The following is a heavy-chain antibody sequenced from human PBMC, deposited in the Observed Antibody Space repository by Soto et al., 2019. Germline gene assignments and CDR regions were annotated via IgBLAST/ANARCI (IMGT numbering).Heavy chain of an antibody. CDR3: ARHPGGYYDSSGYYSY. V-gene: IGHV1-18*01. Sequence: APVKVSCKASGYTFTSYGISWVRQAPGQGLEWMGWISAYNGNTNYAQKLQGRVTMTTDTSTSTAYMELRSLRSDDTAVYYCARHPGGYYDSSGYYSYWGQGTLVTVPS. J-gene: IGHJ4*02. CDR1: GYTFTSYG. CDR2: ISAYNGNT. D-gene: IGHD3-22*01.